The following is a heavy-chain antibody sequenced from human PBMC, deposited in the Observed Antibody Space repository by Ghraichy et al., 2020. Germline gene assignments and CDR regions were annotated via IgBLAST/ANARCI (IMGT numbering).Heavy chain of an antibody. CDR2: IKSDGSFT. J-gene: IGHJ3*02. V-gene: IGHV3-74*01. CDR3: AKSDYYDI. D-gene: IGHD1-26*01. CDR1: GFTFRIYW. Sequence: GGSLRLSCAASGFTFRIYWMHWVRQAAGKGLVWVSRIKSDGSFTSYADSVKGRCTISRDNAKNTLYLQMNSLRAEDTAVYYCAKSDYYDIWGQGTMVTVSS.